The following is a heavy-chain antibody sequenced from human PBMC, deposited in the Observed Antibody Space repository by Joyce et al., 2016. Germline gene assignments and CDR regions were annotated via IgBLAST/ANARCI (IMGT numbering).Heavy chain of an antibody. D-gene: IGHD3-3*01. Sequence: QVQLVESGGGVVQPGRSLRLSCAASGFTFSGYTMHWVRQAPGKGLEWVALISNDGRNKYYGDSVKGRFTISRDNLRNTLYLQMTSLRAEDTAVYYCARDAYDFWSGRALDYWGQETLVTVSS. CDR2: ISNDGRNK. CDR1: GFTFSGYT. J-gene: IGHJ4*02. V-gene: IGHV3-30*04. CDR3: ARDAYDFWSGRALDY.